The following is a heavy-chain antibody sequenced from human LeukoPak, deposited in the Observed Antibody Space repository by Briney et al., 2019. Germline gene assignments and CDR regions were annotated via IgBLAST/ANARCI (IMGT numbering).Heavy chain of an antibody. CDR2: IYYSGST. V-gene: IGHV4-31*03. Sequence: SETLSLTCTVSGGSISSGGYYWSWICLHPGKGLEWVGYIYYSGSTYYNPSLKSRVTISVDTSKNQFSLKLSSVTAADTAVYYCARVWSNYREVYFDYWGQGTLVTVSS. D-gene: IGHD4-11*01. J-gene: IGHJ4*02. CDR1: GGSISSGGYY. CDR3: ARVWSNYREVYFDY.